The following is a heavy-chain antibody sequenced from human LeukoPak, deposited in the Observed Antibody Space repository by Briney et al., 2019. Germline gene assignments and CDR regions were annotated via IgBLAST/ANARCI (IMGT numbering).Heavy chain of an antibody. CDR3: AREGYYDSSASGAFDI. J-gene: IGHJ3*02. CDR2: IYHSGST. CDR1: GYSITTGYY. V-gene: IGHV4-38-2*02. D-gene: IGHD3-22*01. Sequence: SETLSLTCTVSGYSITTGYYWGWVRQPPGKGLEWIASIYHSGSTYYNPSHKSRVTISVDTSKNQFSLKLSSVTAADTAVYYCAREGYYDSSASGAFDIWGQGTMVTVSS.